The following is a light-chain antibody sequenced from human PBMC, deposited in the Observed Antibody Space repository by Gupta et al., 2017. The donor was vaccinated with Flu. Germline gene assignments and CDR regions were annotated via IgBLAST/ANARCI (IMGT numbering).Light chain of an antibody. CDR2: DDR. CDR1: NIGSKG. J-gene: IGLJ2*01. V-gene: IGLV3-21*02. Sequence: GEKDRFTGEGNNIGSKGVHWYQQKPGQAPVLLLYDDRGRRSGSPERFSGSNDGTTATMTSSRVEAGDEADYYCQVEDRNSDNVVFGGGTKRTVL. CDR3: QVEDRNSDNVV.